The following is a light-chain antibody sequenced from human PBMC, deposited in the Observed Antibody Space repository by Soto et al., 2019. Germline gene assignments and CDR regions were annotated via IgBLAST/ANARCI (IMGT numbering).Light chain of an antibody. Sequence: QSVLTQPASVSGSPGQSITITCTGSASNIGGYNLVSWYQHHAGKAPKVIIYEGVKRPSGVSNRFSGFKSGTTASLTISGLQAEDEADYYCCSYVGATTYVFGSGIKLTVL. CDR3: CSYVGATTYV. V-gene: IGLV2-23*01. CDR1: ASNIGGYNL. CDR2: EGV. J-gene: IGLJ1*01.